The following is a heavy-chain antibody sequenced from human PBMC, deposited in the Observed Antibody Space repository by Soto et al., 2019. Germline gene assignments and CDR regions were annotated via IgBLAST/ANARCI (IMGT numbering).Heavy chain of an antibody. J-gene: IGHJ6*02. CDR1: GGSFSGYY. CDR2: INHSGST. CDR3: ARWAMATVTGDYYYYGMDV. V-gene: IGHV4-34*01. Sequence: PSETLSLTCAVYGGSFSGYYWSWIRQPPGKGLEWIGEINHSGSTNYNPSLKSRVTISVDTSKNQFSLKLSSVTAADTAVYYCARWAMATVTGDYYYYGMDVWRQGTTVTVS. D-gene: IGHD4-17*01.